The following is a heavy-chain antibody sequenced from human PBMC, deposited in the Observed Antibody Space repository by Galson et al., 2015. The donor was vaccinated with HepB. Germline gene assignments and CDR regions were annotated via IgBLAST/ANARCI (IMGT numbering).Heavy chain of an antibody. CDR1: GFTFSNAW. Sequence: SLRLSCAASGFTFSNAWMSWVRQAPGKGLEWVGRIKSKTDGGTTDYAAPVKGRFTISRDDSKNTLYLQMNSLKTEDTAVYYCTTTQTTGPLLRYFDWYRPENFDYWGQGTLVTVSS. CDR2: IKSKTDGGTT. V-gene: IGHV3-15*01. CDR3: TTTQTTGPLLRYFDWYRPENFDY. D-gene: IGHD3-9*01. J-gene: IGHJ4*02.